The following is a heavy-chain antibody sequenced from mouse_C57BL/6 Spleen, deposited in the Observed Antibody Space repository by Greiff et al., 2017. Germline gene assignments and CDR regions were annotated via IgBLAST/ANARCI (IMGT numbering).Heavy chain of an antibody. CDR2: IYPGSGST. J-gene: IGHJ4*01. CDR1: GYTFTSYW. CDR3: AREEVRITTVVATGYYAMDY. V-gene: IGHV1-55*01. D-gene: IGHD1-1*01. Sequence: QVQLQQSGVELVKPGASVKMSCKASGYTFTSYWITWVKQRPGQGLEWIGDIYPGSGSTNYNEKFKSKATLTVDTSSSTAYMQLSSLTSEDSAVYYCAREEVRITTVVATGYYAMDYWGQGTSVTVSS.